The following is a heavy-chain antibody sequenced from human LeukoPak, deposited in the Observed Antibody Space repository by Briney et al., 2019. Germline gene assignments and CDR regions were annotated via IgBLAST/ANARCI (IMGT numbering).Heavy chain of an antibody. J-gene: IGHJ5*02. V-gene: IGHV4-61*01. Sequence: SETLSLTCTVSGGSVSSGSYYWSWIRQPPGTGLEWIGYIYYSGSTNYNPSLKSRVTISVDTSKNQFSLKLSPVTAADTAVYYCARDRAFYGSGSYHWFDPWGQGTLVTVSS. CDR1: GGSVSSGSYY. CDR3: ARDRAFYGSGSYHWFDP. CDR2: IYYSGST. D-gene: IGHD3-10*01.